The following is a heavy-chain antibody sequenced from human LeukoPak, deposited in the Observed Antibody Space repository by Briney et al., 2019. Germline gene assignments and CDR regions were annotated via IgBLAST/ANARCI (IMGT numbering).Heavy chain of an antibody. CDR2: SSM. D-gene: IGHD2-21*01. CDR1: GFTFARSE. V-gene: IGHV3-48*03. J-gene: IGHJ2*01. CDR3: ARAGDKGTANWYFDL. Sequence: GGSLRLSCAAAGFTFARSEMNWVRQAPRKGLEWISSSSMYYADSVKCRFTISRENAKQTLYLQMNSLKPEDTAVYYCARAGDKGTANWYFDLWGRGTLVTVSS.